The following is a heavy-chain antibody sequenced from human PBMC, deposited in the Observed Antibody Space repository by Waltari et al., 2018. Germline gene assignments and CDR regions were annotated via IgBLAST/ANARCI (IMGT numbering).Heavy chain of an antibody. J-gene: IGHJ6*03. CDR2: INRDGSST. CDR3: ARAALPYYYGSGDDYYYYMDV. D-gene: IGHD3-10*01. Sequence: EVQLVESGGGLVQPGGSLRLSCAASGFTFSSYWMHWVRQAPGKGLVWVSRINRDGSSTSYADSVKGRFTISRDNAKNTLYLQMNSLRAEDTAVYYCARAALPYYYGSGDDYYYYMDVWGKGTTVTVSS. V-gene: IGHV3-74*01. CDR1: GFTFSSYW.